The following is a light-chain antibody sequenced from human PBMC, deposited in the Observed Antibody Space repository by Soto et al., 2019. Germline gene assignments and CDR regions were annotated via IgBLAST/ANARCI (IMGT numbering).Light chain of an antibody. CDR1: QSISGW. CDR3: QQYYSYWT. J-gene: IGKJ1*01. Sequence: DIQMTQPPSTLSASVGDRVTITCRASQSISGWLAWYKQNPGKAPKLLIYDASSLESGVPSRFSGSGSGTEFTLTISSLQPDDFATYYCQQYYSYWTFGQGTKVDIK. CDR2: DAS. V-gene: IGKV1-5*01.